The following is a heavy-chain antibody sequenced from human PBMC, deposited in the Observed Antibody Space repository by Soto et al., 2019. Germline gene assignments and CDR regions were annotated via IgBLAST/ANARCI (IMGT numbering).Heavy chain of an antibody. CDR1: GGTFSSYA. CDR2: IIPIFGTA. D-gene: IGHD7-27*01. V-gene: IGHV1-69*13. Sequence: SVKVSCKASGGTFSSYAISWVRQAPGQGLEWMGGIIPIFGTANYAQKFQGRVMITADESTSTAYIELSSLRSEDTAVYYCAGNWGYYYGMDVWGQGTTVTVSS. J-gene: IGHJ6*02. CDR3: AGNWGYYYGMDV.